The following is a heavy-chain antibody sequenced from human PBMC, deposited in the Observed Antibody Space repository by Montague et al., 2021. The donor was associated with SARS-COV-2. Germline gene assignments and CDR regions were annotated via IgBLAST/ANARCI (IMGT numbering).Heavy chain of an antibody. CDR2: IYYGGST. D-gene: IGHD2-15*01. J-gene: IGHJ3*02. Sequence: SETLSLTCTVSGDSVSTYCYYWVWIRPPPGMGLEWIVSIYYGGSTTYNPSLQSRVTISLDTSRNQFSLKLTSVTAADTAVYYCARDMRLVANVVVVVDAVVDGFDIWGQGTMVTVSS. V-gene: IGHV4-39*07. CDR1: GDSVSTYCYY. CDR3: ARDMRLVANVVVVVDAVVDGFDI.